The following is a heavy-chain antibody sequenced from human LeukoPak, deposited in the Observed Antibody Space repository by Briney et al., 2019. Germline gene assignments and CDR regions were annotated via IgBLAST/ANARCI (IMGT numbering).Heavy chain of an antibody. CDR2: IYYSGST. Sequence: SETLSLTCTVSGGSISSYYWSWIRQPPGKGLEWIGYIYYSGSTNYNPSLKSRVTISVDTSKNQFSLKLSSVTAADTAVYYCAKGRGGYYDSSGYLDYWGQGTLVTVSS. CDR1: GGSISSYY. D-gene: IGHD3-22*01. J-gene: IGHJ4*02. V-gene: IGHV4-59*01. CDR3: AKGRGGYYDSSGYLDY.